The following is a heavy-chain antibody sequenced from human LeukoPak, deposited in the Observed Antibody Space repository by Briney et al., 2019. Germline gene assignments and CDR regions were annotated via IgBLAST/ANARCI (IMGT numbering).Heavy chain of an antibody. CDR1: GGSFSGYY. CDR3: ARGGAAAGTTPLFVY. D-gene: IGHD6-13*01. CDR2: IHHSGST. Sequence: PSETLSLTCAVYGGSFSGYYWSWIRQPPGKGLEWIGEIHHSGSTNYSPSLKSRVTISVDTSKNQFSLKLSSVTAADTAVYYCARGGAAAGTTPLFVYWGQGTLVTVSS. J-gene: IGHJ4*02. V-gene: IGHV4-34*01.